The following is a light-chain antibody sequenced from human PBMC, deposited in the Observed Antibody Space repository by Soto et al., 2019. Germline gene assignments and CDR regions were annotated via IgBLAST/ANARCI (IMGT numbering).Light chain of an antibody. CDR2: DVS. J-gene: IGKJ1*01. CDR3: QQYNTFWT. CDR1: QGISSF. Sequence: DIHLTQSPSFLSASVGDRVTITCRASQGISSFLAWYQQKPGKAPNLLIYDVSSLESGVPSRFSGSGSGTEFTLTISSLQPDDVATYYCQQYNTFWTFGQGTKVDIK. V-gene: IGKV1-5*01.